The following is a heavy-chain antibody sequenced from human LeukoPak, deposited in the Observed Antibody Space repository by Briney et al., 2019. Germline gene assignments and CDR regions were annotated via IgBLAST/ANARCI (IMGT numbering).Heavy chain of an antibody. CDR3: ARDLYYYDSSGYALFGY. V-gene: IGHV3-21*01. CDR1: GFTFSSYS. D-gene: IGHD3-22*01. CDR2: ISSSSSYI. J-gene: IGHJ4*02. Sequence: GGSLRLSCAASGFTFSSYSMNWVRQAPGKGLEWVSSISSSSSYIYYADSVKGRFTISRDNAKNSLYLQMNSLRAEDTAVYYCARDLYYYDSSGYALFGYWGQGTLVTVSS.